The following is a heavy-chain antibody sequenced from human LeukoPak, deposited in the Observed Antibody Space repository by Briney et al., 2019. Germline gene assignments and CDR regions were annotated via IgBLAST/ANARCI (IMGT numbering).Heavy chain of an antibody. CDR1: GFTFSNYI. CDR3: AKTSLSDASGHYYYMDV. Sequence: PGGSLRLSCAASGFTFSNYIMNWVRQAPGKGLEWVSSISSSGSYIYYADSVKGRFTISRDNSQNTVSLQVNNLRTEDTALYYCAKTSLSDASGHYYYMDVWGKGTTVTVSS. D-gene: IGHD3-3*01. CDR2: ISSSGSYI. V-gene: IGHV3-21*01. J-gene: IGHJ6*03.